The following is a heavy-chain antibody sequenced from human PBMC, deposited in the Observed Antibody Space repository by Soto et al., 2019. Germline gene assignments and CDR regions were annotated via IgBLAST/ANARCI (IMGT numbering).Heavy chain of an antibody. CDR2: IYYSGST. J-gene: IGHJ4*02. D-gene: IGHD3-10*01. CDR3: ARVGVTMVRGLIFDY. Sequence: SETLSLTCTVSGGSISSYYWSWIRQPPGKGLEWIGYIYYSGSTNYNPSLKSRVTISVDTSKNQFSLKLSSVTAADTAVYYCARVGVTMVRGLIFDYWGQGTLVTVSS. V-gene: IGHV4-59*01. CDR1: GGSISSYY.